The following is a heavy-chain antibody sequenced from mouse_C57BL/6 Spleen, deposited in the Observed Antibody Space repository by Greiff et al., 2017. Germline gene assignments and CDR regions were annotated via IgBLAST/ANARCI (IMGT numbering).Heavy chain of an antibody. CDR2: IDPEYGDT. CDR3: TRGYSNEGAY. V-gene: IGHV14-1*01. CDR1: GFNFKDYY. Sequence: EVQLQQSGAELVRPGASVKLSCTASGFNFKDYYMHWVKQRPEQGLEWLGRIDPEYGDTEYAPKFQGKATMTADTSSSTAYVQLSSLTSEDTAVYYCTRGYSNEGAYWGQGTLVTVSS. D-gene: IGHD2-5*01. J-gene: IGHJ3*01.